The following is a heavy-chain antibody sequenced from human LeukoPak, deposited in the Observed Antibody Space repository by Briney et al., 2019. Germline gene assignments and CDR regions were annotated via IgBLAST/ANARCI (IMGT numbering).Heavy chain of an antibody. J-gene: IGHJ5*02. Sequence: GGSLRLSCAASGFTFSSYGMHWVRQAPGKGLEWVAVIWYDGSNKYYADSVKGRFTISRDNSKNTLYLQMNSLRAEDTAVYYCAKDGLLMARSGGGWFDPWGQGTLVTVSS. V-gene: IGHV3-33*06. D-gene: IGHD2-8*01. CDR2: IWYDGSNK. CDR3: AKDGLLMARSGGGWFDP. CDR1: GFTFSSYG.